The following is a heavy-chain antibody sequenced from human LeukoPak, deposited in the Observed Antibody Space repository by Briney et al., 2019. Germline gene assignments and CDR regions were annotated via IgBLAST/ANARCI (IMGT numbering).Heavy chain of an antibody. CDR3: ARARWYSSDY. CDR2: ISSSGSTI. J-gene: IGHJ4*02. CDR1: GFTFSSYE. Sequence: GGSLRLSCAASGFTFSSYEMNWVRQAPGKGLEWVSYISSSGSTIYYADSVKGRFTISRDNAKNTLYLQMNSLRAEDTAVYYCARARWYSSDYWGQGTLVTVSS. D-gene: IGHD5-24*01. V-gene: IGHV3-48*03.